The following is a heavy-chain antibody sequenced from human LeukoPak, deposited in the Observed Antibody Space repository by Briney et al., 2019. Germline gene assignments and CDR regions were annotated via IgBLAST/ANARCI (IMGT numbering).Heavy chain of an antibody. Sequence: ASVKVSCKASGYTFTGYYIHWVRQAPGQGLEWMGWIKPSSGGTNYAQNFQGRVTMTRDTSINTAYMELSRLRSDDTAVYYCARDLMVRGPMDVWGKGTTVTVSS. J-gene: IGHJ6*03. CDR3: ARDLMVRGPMDV. D-gene: IGHD3-10*01. CDR1: GYTFTGYY. V-gene: IGHV1-2*02. CDR2: IKPSSGGT.